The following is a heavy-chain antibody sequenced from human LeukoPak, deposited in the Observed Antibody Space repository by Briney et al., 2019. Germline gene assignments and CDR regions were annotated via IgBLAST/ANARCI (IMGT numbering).Heavy chain of an antibody. J-gene: IGHJ4*02. CDR1: RASISSYY. Sequence: PSETLSLTCTVSRASISSYYWSWIRQPAGKGLEWIGRIYTSGSTYYNPSLKSRVTISVDKSKNHFSLKLSSVTAADTAVYYCARDDGGSGYYYSNYWGQGTLVTVSS. CDR2: IYTSGST. D-gene: IGHD3-22*01. V-gene: IGHV4-4*07. CDR3: ARDDGGSGYYYSNY.